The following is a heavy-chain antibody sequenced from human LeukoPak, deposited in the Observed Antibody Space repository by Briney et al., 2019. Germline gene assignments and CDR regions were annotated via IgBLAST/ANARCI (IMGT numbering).Heavy chain of an antibody. CDR3: ARVPYYDFWSGDSNY. CDR2: IIPIFGTA. J-gene: IGHJ4*02. D-gene: IGHD3-3*01. Sequence: SVKVSCKASGGTFSSYAISWVRQVPGQGLEWMGGIIPIFGTANYAQKFQGRVTITADESTSTAYMELSSLRSEDTAVYYCARVPYYDFWSGDSNYWGQGTLVTVSS. CDR1: GGTFSSYA. V-gene: IGHV1-69*13.